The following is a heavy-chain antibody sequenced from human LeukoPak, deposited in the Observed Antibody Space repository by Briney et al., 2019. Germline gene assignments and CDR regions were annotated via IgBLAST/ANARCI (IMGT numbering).Heavy chain of an antibody. V-gene: IGHV3-43*01. CDR2: ISWDGGST. Sequence: GGSLRLSCAASGFTFDDYTMHWVRQAPGKGLEWVSLISWDGGSTYYADSVKGRFTISRDNSKNSLYLQMNSLRTEDTALYYCAKDSGLAAAGAADYWGQGTLVTVSS. J-gene: IGHJ4*02. CDR3: AKDSGLAAAGAADY. CDR1: GFTFDDYT. D-gene: IGHD6-13*01.